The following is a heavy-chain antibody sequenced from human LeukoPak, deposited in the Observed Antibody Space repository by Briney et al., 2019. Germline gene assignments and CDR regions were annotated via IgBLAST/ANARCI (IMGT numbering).Heavy chain of an antibody. CDR1: GGSFSGYY. V-gene: IGHV4-34*01. CDR2: INHSGST. J-gene: IGHJ4*02. D-gene: IGHD6-19*01. Sequence: PSETLSLTCAVYGGSFSGYYWSRIREPPGKGLEWSGEINHSGSTNYNPSLKSRVTISVDTSKNQFSLKLSSVTAADTAVYYCARGRYSSGWYYFDYWGQGTLVTVSS. CDR3: ARGRYSSGWYYFDY.